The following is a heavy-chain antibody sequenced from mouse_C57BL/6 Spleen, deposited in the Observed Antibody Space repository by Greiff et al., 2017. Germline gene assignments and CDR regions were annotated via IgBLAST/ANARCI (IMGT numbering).Heavy chain of an antibody. CDR1: GFTFSNYW. Sequence: EVKVEESGGGLVQPGGSMKLSCVASGFTFSNYWMNWVRQSPEKGLEWVAQIRLKSDNYATHYAESVKGRFTISRDDSKSRVYLQMNNLRAEDTGIYYCTGGPYYFDYWGQGTTLTVSS. V-gene: IGHV6-3*01. CDR3: TGGPYYFDY. J-gene: IGHJ2*01. CDR2: IRLKSDNYAT.